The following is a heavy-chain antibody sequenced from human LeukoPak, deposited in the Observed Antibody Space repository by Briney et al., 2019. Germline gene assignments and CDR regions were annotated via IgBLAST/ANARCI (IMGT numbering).Heavy chain of an antibody. Sequence: SGPALMKPTQALTLPCTFSVFVPSISAMSVNWIRQPPWKALEGLARIDWADDNYHSTSLKMRLTISKYTAKNQVVLTMTNMDPVDTATYYCARTVPLGISYYYYYYMYVWGKGTTANV. J-gene: IGHJ6*03. CDR2: IDWADDN. V-gene: IGHV2-70*11. D-gene: IGHD7-27*01. CDR1: VFVPSISAMS. CDR3: ARTVPLGISYYYYYYMYV.